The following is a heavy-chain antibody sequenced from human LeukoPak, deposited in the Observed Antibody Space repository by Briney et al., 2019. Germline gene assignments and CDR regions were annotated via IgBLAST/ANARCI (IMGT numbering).Heavy chain of an antibody. Sequence: GGSLTLSCAASGFTFSTYSMNWVRQAPGRGLEWVSSISSTSSYIYYADSVKGRFTISRDNAKNSLYLQMNSLRAEDTAVYYCAREDNYYGSGTPFDYWGQGTLVTVSS. V-gene: IGHV3-21*01. D-gene: IGHD3-10*01. CDR1: GFTFSTYS. CDR2: ISSTSSYI. CDR3: AREDNYYGSGTPFDY. J-gene: IGHJ4*02.